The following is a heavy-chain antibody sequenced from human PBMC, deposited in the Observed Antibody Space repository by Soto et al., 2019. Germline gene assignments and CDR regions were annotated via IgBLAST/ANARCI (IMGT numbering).Heavy chain of an antibody. V-gene: IGHV3-15*07. CDR2: IKSKTDGETI. J-gene: IGHJ4*02. CDR3: VMGVIALSPEY. D-gene: IGHD2-21*01. CDR1: GFTFSHAW. Sequence: GGSLRLSCVASGFTFSHAWMNWVRQGPGKGLEWVGRIKSKTDGETIDYAAPVKGRVIISRDDSRDTLFLQMNSLKTEDSGVYYCVMGVIALSPEYWGQGTLVTVSS.